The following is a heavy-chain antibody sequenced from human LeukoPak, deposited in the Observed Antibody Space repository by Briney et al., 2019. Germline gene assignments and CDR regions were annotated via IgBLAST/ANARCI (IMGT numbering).Heavy chain of an antibody. CDR2: IRYDGANT. V-gene: IGHV3-30*02. J-gene: IGHJ4*02. D-gene: IGHD1-1*01. CDR3: TKDRVAERSGIHAFAY. CDR1: GPTFRNFS. Sequence: PGGSLRLSCAASGPTFRNFSMPGVRQAPGKGLEWVAFIRYDGANTYYADSVKGRFSIYRDNYKNSLFLQMNSLRAEDTAVYYCTKDRVAERSGIHAFAYWGQGTLVTVSS.